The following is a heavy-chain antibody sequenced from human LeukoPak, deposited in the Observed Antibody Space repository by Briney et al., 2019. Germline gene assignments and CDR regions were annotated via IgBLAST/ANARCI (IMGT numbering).Heavy chain of an antibody. D-gene: IGHD1-26*01. J-gene: IGHJ6*02. CDR2: FDPEDGET. CDR1: GYTHTELS. CDR3: ARDGGSFSYNMDV. V-gene: IGHV1-24*01. Sequence: ASVKVSCKVSGYTHTELSMHWVRQAPGKGLEWMGGFDPEDGETIYAQKFQGRVTMTSDTSTSTVYMELSSLRSEDTAVYFCARDGGSFSYNMDVWGQGTTVTVSS.